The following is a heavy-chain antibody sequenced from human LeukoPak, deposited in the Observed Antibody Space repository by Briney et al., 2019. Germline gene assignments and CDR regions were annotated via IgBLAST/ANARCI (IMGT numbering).Heavy chain of an antibody. CDR2: IKHDGSET. J-gene: IGHJ4*02. CDR1: GFAFDTYW. CDR3: ARSFLTKGYYFDY. V-gene: IGHV3-7*01. D-gene: IGHD1-14*01. Sequence: PGGSLRLSCVASGFAFDTYWMTWVRQAPGQGLEWVANIKHDGSETNYVDSVKGRFTISRDNAKNSVHLQMNSLRVEDTAVYYCARSFLTKGYYFDYWGQGTLVTVSS.